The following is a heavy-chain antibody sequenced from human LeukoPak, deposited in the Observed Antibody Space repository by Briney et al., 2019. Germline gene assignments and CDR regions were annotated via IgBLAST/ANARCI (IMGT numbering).Heavy chain of an antibody. D-gene: IGHD3-22*01. CDR1: GYTFTGYY. V-gene: IGHV1-2*02. CDR3: ARDPFTMIVVVIYAPNWFDP. Sequence: EASVKVSCKASGYTFTGYYMHWVRQAPGQGLEWMGWINPNSGGTNYAQKFQGRVTMTRDTSISTAYMELSRLRSEDTAVYYCARDPFTMIVVVIYAPNWFDPWGQGTLVTVSS. CDR2: INPNSGGT. J-gene: IGHJ5*02.